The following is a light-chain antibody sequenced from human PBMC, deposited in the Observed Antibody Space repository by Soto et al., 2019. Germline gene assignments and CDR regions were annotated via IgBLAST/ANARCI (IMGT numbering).Light chain of an antibody. V-gene: IGLV1-40*01. Sequence: QSVLTQPPSVSGAPGPRVTISCTGSSSNIGAGRDVHWYQQLPGTAPKLLIYGNSNRPSGVPDRFSGSKSGTSASLAITGLQAEDEADYYCQSYDSSLSAFYVFGTGTKLTVL. CDR3: QSYDSSLSAFYV. CDR1: SSNIGAGRD. J-gene: IGLJ1*01. CDR2: GNS.